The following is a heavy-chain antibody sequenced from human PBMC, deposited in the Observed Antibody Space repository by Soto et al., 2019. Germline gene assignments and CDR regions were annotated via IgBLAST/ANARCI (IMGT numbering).Heavy chain of an antibody. J-gene: IGHJ4*02. D-gene: IGHD3-22*01. CDR2: ISYDGSNK. Sequence: GGSLRLSCAASGFTFGSYAMHWVRQAPGKGLEWVAVISYDGSNKYYADSVKGRFTISRDNSKNTLYLQMNSLRAEDTAVYYCGKVSTYYYDSTFDFWGQGTLVTVSS. V-gene: IGHV3-30-3*01. CDR3: GKVSTYYYDSTFDF. CDR1: GFTFGSYA.